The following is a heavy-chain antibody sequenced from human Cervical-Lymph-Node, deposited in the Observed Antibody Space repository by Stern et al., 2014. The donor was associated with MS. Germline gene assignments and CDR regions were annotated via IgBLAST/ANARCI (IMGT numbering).Heavy chain of an antibody. V-gene: IGHV4-59*01. CDR1: GGSISSYY. J-gene: IGHJ4*02. CDR3: ARDSLYSKSALDY. D-gene: IGHD4-11*01. CDR2: IYYSGTT. Sequence: QLQLQESGPGLVKPSETLSLTCTVSGGSISSYYWRWIRQPPGKGLEWLGDIYYSGTTNYNPSLNSRVTISVDTSKNQFSLKLSSVTAADTAVYYCARDSLYSKSALDYWGQGTLVTVSS.